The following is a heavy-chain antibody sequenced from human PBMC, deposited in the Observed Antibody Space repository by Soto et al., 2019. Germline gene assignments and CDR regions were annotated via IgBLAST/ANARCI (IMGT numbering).Heavy chain of an antibody. Sequence: GGSLRLSCAASGFTFSSYGMHWVRQAPGKGLEWVAVIWHDGSNKYYADSVKGRFTISRDNSKNTLYLQMNGLRAEDTAVYYCARDGFDEEDYYYYMDVWGKGTTVTVSS. V-gene: IGHV3-33*01. CDR2: IWHDGSNK. J-gene: IGHJ6*03. CDR1: GFTFSSYG. D-gene: IGHD3-9*01. CDR3: ARDGFDEEDYYYYMDV.